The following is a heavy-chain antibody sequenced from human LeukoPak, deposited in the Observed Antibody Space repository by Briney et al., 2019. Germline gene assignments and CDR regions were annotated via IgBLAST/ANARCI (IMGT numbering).Heavy chain of an antibody. CDR2: IYHSGST. D-gene: IGHD5-24*01. V-gene: IGHV4-30-2*01. CDR1: GGSISSGGYS. J-gene: IGHJ5*02. CDR3: ATSVEMATIRT. Sequence: TSETLSLTCAVSGGSISSGGYSWSWIRQPPGKGLEWIGYIYHSGSTYYNPSLKSRVTISVDRSKNQFSLKLSSVTAADTAVYYCATSVEMATIRTCGQGTLVTVSS.